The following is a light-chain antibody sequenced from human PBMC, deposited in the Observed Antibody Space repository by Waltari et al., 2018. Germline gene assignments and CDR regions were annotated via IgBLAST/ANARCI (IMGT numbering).Light chain of an antibody. V-gene: IGLV2-14*03. CDR2: DVS. J-gene: IGLJ2*01. CDR3: NSYASNSNGL. CDR1: SSDVGRYNY. Sequence: QSALTQPASVSGSPGQSITISCTGTSSDVGRYNYVSWYQQHPGKAPKPLIYDVSNRPSGVPSRLSGSKSGNTASLTISGLQAADEAHYYCNSYASNSNGLFGGGTKLTIL.